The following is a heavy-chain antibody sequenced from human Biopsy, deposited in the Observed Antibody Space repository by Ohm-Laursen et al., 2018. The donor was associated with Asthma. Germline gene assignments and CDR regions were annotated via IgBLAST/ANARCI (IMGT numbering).Heavy chain of an antibody. CDR1: GFAVSRDY. V-gene: IGHV3-53*01. J-gene: IGHJ4*02. D-gene: IGHD3-22*01. CDR3: ARGDSSNWSHYYFDY. CDR2: IYSGGTP. Sequence: SLRLPCSAPGFAVSRDYMFWVRQAPGKGLEWVSVIYSGGTPHTADSVRGRFTISRDYSKNTLYLQMHSLRAEDTAVYYCARGDSSNWSHYYFDYWGQGTLVTVSS.